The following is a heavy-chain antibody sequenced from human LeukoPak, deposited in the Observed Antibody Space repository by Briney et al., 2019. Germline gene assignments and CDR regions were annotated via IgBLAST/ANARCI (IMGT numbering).Heavy chain of an antibody. CDR2: IKQDGSEK. D-gene: IGHD6-19*01. Sequence: PGGSLRLSCAASGFTFSSYAMSWVRQAPGKGLEWVANIKQDGSEKYYVDSVKGRFTISRDNAKNSLYLQMNSLRAEDTAVYYCAASPIAVAMYWGQGTLVTVSS. CDR1: GFTFSSYA. V-gene: IGHV3-7*01. CDR3: AASPIAVAMY. J-gene: IGHJ4*02.